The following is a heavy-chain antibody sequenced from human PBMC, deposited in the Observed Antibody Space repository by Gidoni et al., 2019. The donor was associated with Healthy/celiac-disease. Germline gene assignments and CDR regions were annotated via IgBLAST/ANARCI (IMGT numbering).Heavy chain of an antibody. CDR1: GFTFSSYA. D-gene: IGHD3-10*01. CDR3: ARVTMVRGVIPTPFDY. CDR2: ISYDGSNK. V-gene: IGHV3-30-3*01. J-gene: IGHJ4*02. Sequence: QVQLVESGGGVVQPGRSLRLSCAAPGFTFSSYAMHWVRQAPGKGLEWVAVISYDGSNKYYADSVKGRFTISRDNSKNTLYLQMNSLRAEDTAVYYCARVTMVRGVIPTPFDYWGQGTLVTVSS.